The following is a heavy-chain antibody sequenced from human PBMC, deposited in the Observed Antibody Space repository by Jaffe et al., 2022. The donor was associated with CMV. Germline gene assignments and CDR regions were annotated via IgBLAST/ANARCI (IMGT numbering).Heavy chain of an antibody. V-gene: IGHV3-23*04. Sequence: EVQLVDSGGGLVQPGGSLRLSCAASGISFSKYEVSWVRQAPGKGLEWVVGTSGGGTTTHYADSVRGRLTISKDNSKNTVYLQMNSLRAEDTALYYCASNGLGELQYWGQGTLVTVSS. CDR1: GISFSKYE. J-gene: IGHJ4*02. D-gene: IGHD3-16*01. CDR2: TSGGGTTT. CDR3: ASNGLGELQY.